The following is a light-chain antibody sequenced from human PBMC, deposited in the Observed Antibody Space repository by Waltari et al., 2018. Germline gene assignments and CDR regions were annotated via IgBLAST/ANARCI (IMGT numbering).Light chain of an antibody. CDR2: YDS. V-gene: IGLV3-21*04. CDR3: HVWHPDMDPGV. Sequence: SYALTQPPSVSVAPGTTARITCGGDNIGSYSVHWYPQKPGQAPGLVIFYDSDRPSGIPERFSGSNSGNTATLTISSVEAGDEAKYYCHVWHPDMDPGVFGPGTEVSV. J-gene: IGLJ1*01. CDR1: NIGSYS.